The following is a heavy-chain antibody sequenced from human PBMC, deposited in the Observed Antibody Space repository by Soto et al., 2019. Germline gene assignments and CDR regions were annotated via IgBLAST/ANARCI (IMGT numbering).Heavy chain of an antibody. V-gene: IGHV3-74*01. Sequence: EVQLVESGGGLLQPGGSLRLSCAASGFSFSTYWMHWVRQAPGKGLVWVSRIKGDGSTTTYADSVKGRFTISRDNAKNTLYLQMNSLGGEDTAVYYCARGLKDYYGVDVWGQGTTVTVSS. D-gene: IGHD2-21*01. CDR2: IKGDGSTT. CDR1: GFSFSTYW. CDR3: ARGLKDYYGVDV. J-gene: IGHJ6*02.